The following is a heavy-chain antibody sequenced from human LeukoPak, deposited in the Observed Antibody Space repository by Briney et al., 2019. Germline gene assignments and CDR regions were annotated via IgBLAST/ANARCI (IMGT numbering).Heavy chain of an antibody. CDR2: ISNSGGST. V-gene: IGHV3-23*01. CDR3: ARDLGELLRGPMDV. J-gene: IGHJ6*03. Sequence: PGRSLRLSCAASGFTFDDYAMHWVRQAPGKGLEWVSGISNSGGSTYYADSVKGRFTISRDNSKNTLYLQMNSLRAEDTAGYYCARDLGELLRGPMDVWGKGTTVTVSS. CDR1: GFTFDDYA. D-gene: IGHD1-26*01.